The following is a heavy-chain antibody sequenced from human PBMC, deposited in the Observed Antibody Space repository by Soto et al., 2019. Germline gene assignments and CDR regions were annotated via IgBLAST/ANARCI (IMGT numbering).Heavy chain of an antibody. CDR2: INHSGST. CDR1: GGSFSGYY. CDR3: ARDPITICGEAEDY. D-gene: IGHD3-3*01. J-gene: IGHJ4*02. V-gene: IGHV4-34*01. Sequence: QVQLQQWGAGLLKPSETLSLTCAVYGGSFSGYYWSWIRQPPGKGLEWIGEINHSGSTNYNPSLKSRVTISVDTSKNQFSLKLSSVTAADTAVYYCARDPITICGEAEDYWGQGTLVTVSS.